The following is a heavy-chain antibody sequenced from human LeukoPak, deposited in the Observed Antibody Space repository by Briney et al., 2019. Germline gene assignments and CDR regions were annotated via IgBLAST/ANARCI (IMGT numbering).Heavy chain of an antibody. V-gene: IGHV3-7*01. CDR2: IKQDGSDK. CDR1: GFTFSSYA. CDR3: ARWATSFDL. J-gene: IGHJ4*02. Sequence: SGGSLRLSCAASGFTFSSYAMHWVRQAPGKGLEWVANIKQDGSDKYYVDSVTGRFTMSRDNAKNSLYLQMNSLRAEDTAVYYCARWATSFDLWGQGTLVTVSS. D-gene: IGHD6-6*01.